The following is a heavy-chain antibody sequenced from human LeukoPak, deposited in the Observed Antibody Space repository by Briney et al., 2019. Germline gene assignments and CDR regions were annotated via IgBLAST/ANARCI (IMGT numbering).Heavy chain of an antibody. V-gene: IGHV3-53*05. D-gene: IGHD3-22*01. J-gene: IGHJ4*02. CDR3: AKGPYDSSGYSIFDY. CDR1: GFTVSSNY. CDR2: LYSGGNT. Sequence: PGGSLRLSCAVSGFTVSSNYMSWVRQAPGKGLEWVSVLYSGGNTYYADSVKGRFTVSRDNSKNTLYLQMNSLRAEDTAVYYCAKGPYDSSGYSIFDYWGQGTLVTVSS.